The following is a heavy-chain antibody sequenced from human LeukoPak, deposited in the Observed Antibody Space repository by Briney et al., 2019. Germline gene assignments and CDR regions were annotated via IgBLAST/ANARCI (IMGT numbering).Heavy chain of an antibody. Sequence: SETLSLTCTVSGYSISSGYYWGWIRQPPGKGLEWIGSIYYSGSTNYNPSLKSRVTISVDTSKNQFSLKLSSVTAADTAVYYCARGHSRWGPYYYYYMDVWGKGTTVTVSS. CDR3: ARGHSRWGPYYYYYMDV. V-gene: IGHV4-38-2*02. D-gene: IGHD6-13*01. J-gene: IGHJ6*03. CDR1: GYSISSGYY. CDR2: IYYSGST.